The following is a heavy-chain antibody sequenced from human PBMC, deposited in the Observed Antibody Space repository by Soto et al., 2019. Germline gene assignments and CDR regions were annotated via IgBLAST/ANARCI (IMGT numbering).Heavy chain of an antibody. CDR2: INYSGST. Sequence: SETLCLTCTVSGGSISGYYLTWIRQPPGKGLEWIGHINYSGSTNYTPSLKSRLTISVDTSKNQFSLKLSSVTAADTAVYYCGRRMGGDYGYYMDVWGKGTTVTVS. J-gene: IGHJ6*03. CDR3: GRRMGGDYGYYMDV. D-gene: IGHD2-8*01. CDR1: GGSISGYY. V-gene: IGHV4-59*08.